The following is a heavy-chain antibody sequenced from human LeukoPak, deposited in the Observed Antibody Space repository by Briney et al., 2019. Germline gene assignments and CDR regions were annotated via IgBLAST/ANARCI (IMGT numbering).Heavy chain of an antibody. D-gene: IGHD3-3*01. V-gene: IGHV1-2*06. CDR2: INAKSGDT. Sequence: ASVKVSCKASGYTFTDYYVHWVRQAPGQGLEWMGRINAKSGDTNAAQRFQGRVTMTRVTSITTAYLELSRLGSDDTAVYYCARDELYNGYYSVKYHYNGMDVWGQGTTVTVSS. CDR3: ARDELYNGYYSVKYHYNGMDV. CDR1: GYTFTDYY. J-gene: IGHJ6*02.